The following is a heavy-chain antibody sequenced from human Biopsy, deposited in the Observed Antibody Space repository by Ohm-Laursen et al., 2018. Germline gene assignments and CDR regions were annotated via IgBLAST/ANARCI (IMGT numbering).Heavy chain of an antibody. CDR2: IWSDGNNK. Sequence: SLRLSCAASGFPFHNYAMHWVRQAPGKGLEWVAVIWSDGNNKYYADSVKGRFTISRDTSRNTLYMQMNSLRVEDTALYYCARDAEEFDSSGPRFDYWGQGTLVTVSS. CDR1: GFPFHNYA. J-gene: IGHJ4*02. CDR3: ARDAEEFDSSGPRFDY. V-gene: IGHV3-33*08. D-gene: IGHD3-22*01.